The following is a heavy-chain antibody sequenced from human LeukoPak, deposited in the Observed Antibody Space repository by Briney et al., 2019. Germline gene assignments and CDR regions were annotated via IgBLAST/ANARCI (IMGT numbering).Heavy chain of an antibody. J-gene: IGHJ6*02. Sequence: ASVKVSCKASGYTFTGYYMHWVRQAPGQGLEWMGWINPNSGGTNYAQKFQGRVTMTRDTSISTAYMELSRLRSDDTAVYYCARDKFGYIKYYYYGIDVWGQGTAVTVSS. CDR1: GYTFTGYY. V-gene: IGHV1-2*02. CDR2: INPNSGGT. CDR3: ARDKFGYIKYYYYGIDV. D-gene: IGHD3-16*01.